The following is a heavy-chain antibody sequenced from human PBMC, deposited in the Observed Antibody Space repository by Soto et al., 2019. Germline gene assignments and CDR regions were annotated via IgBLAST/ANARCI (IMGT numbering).Heavy chain of an antibody. D-gene: IGHD5-18*01. CDR2: IYHSGST. CDR1: GAPITTNSW. J-gene: IGHJ4*02. CDR3: ERAGYSWAVATLF. Sequence: PSETLSLTCTVSGAPITTNSWWSWVRQPPGKGLEWIGEIYHSGSTHYNPSLKSRLTFSVDKSKNQLSLSLTSVTAADTAMYYCERAGYSWAVATLFWGQGIPVTVSS. V-gene: IGHV4-4*02.